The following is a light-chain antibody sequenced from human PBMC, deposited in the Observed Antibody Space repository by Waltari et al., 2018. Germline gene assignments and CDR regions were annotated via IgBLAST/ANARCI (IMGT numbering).Light chain of an antibody. V-gene: IGKV3-20*01. CDR2: GAS. Sequence: EIVLTQSPGTLSLSPGERATLSSSASQSVSTIFLAWYQQKPGQAPRLLIYGASNRVTGIPDRFSGSGSGTDFTLTISRLEPEDSAVYYCQQYDRSVSFGGGTKVEIQ. CDR3: QQYDRSVS. J-gene: IGKJ4*01. CDR1: QSVSTIF.